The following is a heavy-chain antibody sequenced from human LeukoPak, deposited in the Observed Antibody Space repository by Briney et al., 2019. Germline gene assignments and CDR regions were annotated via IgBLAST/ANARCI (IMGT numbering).Heavy chain of an antibody. CDR3: AREGPARAEYYFDY. J-gene: IGHJ4*02. Sequence: GGSLRLSCEASGFIFSSYSMSWVRQIPGKGLEWVSSIDSSSTNIYYGDSMKCRFTISRDNAKYSLYLQMYSLRAEDTAVYYCAREGPARAEYYFDYWGQGTLVTVSS. CDR1: GFIFSSYS. D-gene: IGHD1-14*01. CDR2: IDSSSTNI. V-gene: IGHV3-21*01.